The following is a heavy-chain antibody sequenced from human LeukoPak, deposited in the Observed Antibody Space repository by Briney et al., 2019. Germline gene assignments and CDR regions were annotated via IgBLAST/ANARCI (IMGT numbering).Heavy chain of an antibody. J-gene: IGHJ5*02. CDR1: GYTFTSYD. V-gene: IGHV1-8*01. CDR2: TNPNSGNT. Sequence: ASVKVSCKASGYTFTSYDINWVRQATGQGLEWMGWTNPNSGNTGYAQKFQGRVTMTRNTSISTAYMELSSLRSEDTAVYYCASYPIAAAGVEFDPWGQGTLVTVSS. D-gene: IGHD6-13*01. CDR3: ASYPIAAAGVEFDP.